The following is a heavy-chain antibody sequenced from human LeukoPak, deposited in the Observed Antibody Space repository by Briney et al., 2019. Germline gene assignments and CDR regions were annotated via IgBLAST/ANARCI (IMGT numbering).Heavy chain of an antibody. J-gene: IGHJ6*02. D-gene: IGHD2-2*01. CDR2: IGTAGDT. CDR1: GFTFSSYD. V-gene: IGHV3-13*01. CDR3: ARAVGLCSSTSCPDYYGMDV. Sequence: PGGSLRLSCAASGFTFSSYDMHWVRQATGKGLEWVSAIGTAGDTYYPGSVKGRFTISRENAKNSLYLQMNSLRAGDTAVYYCARAVGLCSSTSCPDYYGMDVWGQGITVTVSS.